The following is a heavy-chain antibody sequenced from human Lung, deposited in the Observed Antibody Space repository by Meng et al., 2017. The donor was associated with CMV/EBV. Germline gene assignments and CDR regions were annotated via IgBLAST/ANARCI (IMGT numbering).Heavy chain of an antibody. J-gene: IGHJ1*01. CDR3: LRRSGGSV. CDR1: GDSITNHNW. CDR2: IPHRGSS. D-gene: IGHD3-10*01. V-gene: IGHV4-4*02. Sequence: GPGPALVKPSGTLSLTCAVSGDSITNHNWWAWVRQPPGKGLEWIGEIPHRGSSAYNPSLKSRVSMSIDKSKNQLSLKLTSVTAADTAVYHCLRRSGGSVWGQGTLVTVSS.